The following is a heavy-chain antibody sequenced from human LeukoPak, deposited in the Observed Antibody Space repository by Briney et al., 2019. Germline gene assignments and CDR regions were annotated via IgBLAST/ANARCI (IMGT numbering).Heavy chain of an antibody. CDR2: ISGDGRRT. Sequence: PGGSLRLSCAASGLTFGHQYMTWIRQTPGKGLEWVSFISGDGRRTFYPDSVKGRFTISMDNTKNSLYLQVNSLRAEDTAMYYCATLHFYAMGVWGQGTTVTVSS. V-gene: IGHV3-11*01. J-gene: IGHJ6*02. CDR3: ATLHFYAMGV. CDR1: GLTFGHQY.